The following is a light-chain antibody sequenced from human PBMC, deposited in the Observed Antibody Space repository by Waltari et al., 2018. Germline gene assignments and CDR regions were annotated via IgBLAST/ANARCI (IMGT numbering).Light chain of an antibody. Sequence: DIQMTQSPYSLSASVGDRVTITCRASEDISNSLAWFQQKPGKSPKFLIYAASSLESGVPSKFSGSGSGTDFTLTISRLQPEDFATYYCKQYKSEPRTFGRGTKVEIK. V-gene: IGKV1-16*02. J-gene: IGKJ4*02. CDR3: KQYKSEPRT. CDR1: EDISNS. CDR2: AAS.